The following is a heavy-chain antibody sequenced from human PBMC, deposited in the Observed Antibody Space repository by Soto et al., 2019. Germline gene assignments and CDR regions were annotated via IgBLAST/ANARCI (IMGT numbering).Heavy chain of an antibody. CDR3: ARDFTGDYHFDY. J-gene: IGHJ4*02. Sequence: PGGSLRLSCAASGFTFSGYWMTWFRQVPGRRLEWVANIIQDGGQENYVDAVKGRFSISRDNLKHSLYLQMNSLTAEDTAVYYCARDFTGDYHFDYWGQGTLVTVSS. CDR1: GFTFSGYW. CDR2: IIQDGGQE. V-gene: IGHV3-7*05. D-gene: IGHD7-27*01.